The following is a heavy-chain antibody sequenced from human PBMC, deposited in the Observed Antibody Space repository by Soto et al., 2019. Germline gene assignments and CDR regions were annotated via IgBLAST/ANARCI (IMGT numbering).Heavy chain of an antibody. D-gene: IGHD3-16*02. CDR3: ATPPTFGGVIAPD. CDR2: ISYDGSNK. Sequence: QVQLVESGGGVVQPGRSLRLSCAASGFTFSSYGMHWVRQAPGKGLEWVAVISYDGSNKYYADSVKGRFTISRDNSKNTLYLQMNILRAEDTAVYYCATPPTFGGVIAPDWGQGTLVTVSS. J-gene: IGHJ4*02. V-gene: IGHV3-30*03. CDR1: GFTFSSYG.